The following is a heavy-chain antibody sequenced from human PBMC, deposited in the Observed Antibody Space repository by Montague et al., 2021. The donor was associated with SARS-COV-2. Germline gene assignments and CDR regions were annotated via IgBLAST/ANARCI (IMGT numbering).Heavy chain of an antibody. J-gene: IGHJ6*02. Sequence: SETLSLTCTVAGGSISSSSYYWGWIRQPPGKGLEWIGSIDYSGXTXYXXXXKXRVIISVDTSKNQFSLKLSSVTAADTAVYYCARQVTGRYFDWILYGMDVWGQGTTVTVSS. CDR1: GGSISSSSYY. CDR2: IDYSGXT. CDR3: ARQVTGRYFDWILYGMDV. D-gene: IGHD3-9*01. V-gene: IGHV4-39*01.